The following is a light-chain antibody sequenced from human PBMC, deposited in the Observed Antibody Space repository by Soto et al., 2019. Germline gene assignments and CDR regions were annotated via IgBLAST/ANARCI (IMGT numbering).Light chain of an antibody. V-gene: IGKV3D-15*01. J-gene: IGKJ4*01. CDR2: GAS. CDR3: QQYNNWLT. CDR1: QSVSSN. Sequence: EIVMTQSPATLSVSPGERATLSCRASQSVSSNLAWYQQKPGQAPRLLIYGASIRATGIPARFSGSGSGTEFTLTISSLQSEDFAGYYCQQYNNWLTFGGGTKVEIK.